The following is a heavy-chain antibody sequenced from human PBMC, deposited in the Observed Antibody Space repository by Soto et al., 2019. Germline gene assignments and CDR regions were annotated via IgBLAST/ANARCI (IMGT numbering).Heavy chain of an antibody. CDR2: IDPSDSYT. CDR3: ARHSKYYYDSSGYPDYYYGMDV. Sequence: PGESLKISCKGSGYSFTSYWISWVRQMPGKGLEWMGRIDPSDSYTNYSPSFQGHVTISADKSISTAYLQWSSLKASDTAMYYCARHSKYYYDSSGYPDYYYGMDVWGQGTTVTVPS. D-gene: IGHD3-22*01. CDR1: GYSFTSYW. J-gene: IGHJ6*02. V-gene: IGHV5-10-1*01.